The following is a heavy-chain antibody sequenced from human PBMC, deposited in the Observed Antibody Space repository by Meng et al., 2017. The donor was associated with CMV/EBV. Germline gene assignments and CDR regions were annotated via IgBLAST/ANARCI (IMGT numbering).Heavy chain of an antibody. CDR1: GGSISSYY. CDR2: IYYSGST. CDR3: ARGIYCSSTSCYSDYFDY. D-gene: IGHD2-2*01. J-gene: IGHJ4*02. V-gene: IGHV4-59*01. Sequence: SETLSLTCTVSGGSISSYYWSWIRQPPGKGLEWIGYIYYSGSTNYNPSLESRVTISVDTSKNQFSLKLSSVTAADTAVYYCARGIYCSSTSCYSDYFDYRGQGTLVTVSS.